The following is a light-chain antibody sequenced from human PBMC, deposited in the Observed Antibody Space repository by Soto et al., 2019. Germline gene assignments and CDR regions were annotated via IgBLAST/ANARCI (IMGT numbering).Light chain of an antibody. CDR3: QQYGSSPRT. CDR2: SAS. J-gene: IGKJ1*01. Sequence: EIVLTQSPATLSLSPGERATLSCRASQSVNIYLAWYQQKPGQAPRLLIYSASSRATGIPDRFSGSGSGKDFTLTISRLEPEDFAVYYCQQYGSSPRTFGQGTKVDIK. V-gene: IGKV3-20*01. CDR1: QSVNIY.